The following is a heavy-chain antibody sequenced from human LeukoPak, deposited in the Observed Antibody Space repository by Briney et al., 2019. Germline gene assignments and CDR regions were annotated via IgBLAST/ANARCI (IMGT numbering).Heavy chain of an antibody. CDR3: AKGGPTGSNYVGS. D-gene: IGHD1-26*01. CDR2: ISGSGYYS. J-gene: IGHJ4*02. Sequence: GGSLRLSCAASGFTLDNYAMSWGRQAPGRGLGRVSVISGSGYYSYYADSVRGRFTVSRDNFRTTLYLQMNSRRADDTAVYYCAKGGPTGSNYVGSCGEGTLCTVS. CDR1: GFTLDNYA. V-gene: IGHV3-23*01.